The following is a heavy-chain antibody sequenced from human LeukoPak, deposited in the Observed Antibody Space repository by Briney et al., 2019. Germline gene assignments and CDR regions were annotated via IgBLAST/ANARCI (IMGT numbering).Heavy chain of an antibody. V-gene: IGHV4-59*01. CDR1: GGSISSYY. D-gene: IGHD6-13*01. J-gene: IGHJ3*02. CDR2: IYYSGST. Sequence: SETLSLTCTVSGGSISSYYWSWIRQPPGKGLEWIGYIYYSGSTNYNPSLKSRVTISVDTSKNQFSLKLSSVTAADTAVYYCARGPSGYSSSWYLGGAFDIWGQGTMATVSS. CDR3: ARGPSGYSSSWYLGGAFDI.